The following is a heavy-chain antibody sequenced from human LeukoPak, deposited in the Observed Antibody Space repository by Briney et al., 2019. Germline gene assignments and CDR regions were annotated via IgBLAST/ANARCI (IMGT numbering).Heavy chain of an antibody. Sequence: PGGSLRLSCAASGFTFSNNWMTWVRQAPGKGLEWVASVKKDASEKYYVDSVKGRFTISRDNAKNSLYLQMSSLRVEDTAVYYCAKDSAGITIFGVVHDESSFDYWGQGTLVTVSS. J-gene: IGHJ4*02. D-gene: IGHD3-3*01. CDR3: AKDSAGITIFGVVHDESSFDY. V-gene: IGHV3-7*01. CDR1: GFTFSNNW. CDR2: VKKDASEK.